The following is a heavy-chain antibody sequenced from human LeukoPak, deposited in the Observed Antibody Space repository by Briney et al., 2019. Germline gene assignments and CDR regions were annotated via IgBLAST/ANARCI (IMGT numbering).Heavy chain of an antibody. V-gene: IGHV4-34*01. J-gene: IGHJ3*02. CDR1: GGSFSGYY. D-gene: IGHD3-22*01. CDR2: INHSGGT. Sequence: SGTLSLTCAVYGGSFSGYYWSWIRQPPGKGLEWIGEINHSGGTNYNPSLKSRVTISVDTSKNQFSLKLSSVTAADTAVYYCARARNYYDSSGFYYEGDAFDIWGQGTMVTVSS. CDR3: ARARNYYDSSGFYYEGDAFDI.